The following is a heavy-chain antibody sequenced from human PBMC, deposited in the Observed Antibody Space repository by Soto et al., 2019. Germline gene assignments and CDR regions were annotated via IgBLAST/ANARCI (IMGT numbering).Heavy chain of an antibody. D-gene: IGHD5-12*01. CDR3: ARNRYDGYDFDS. J-gene: IGHJ4*02. Sequence: QVQLQESGQGYLSPWGTLPLPSTFSRASLTGSTWWGWVRQPPGKGLEWIGEVAHNGYSHPTSSLKSRVTISIDKSRNQFSLRLTSVTAADTAVYYCARNRYDGYDFDSWGQGTLVAVSS. CDR2: VAHNGYS. CDR1: RASLTGSTW. V-gene: IGHV4-4*02.